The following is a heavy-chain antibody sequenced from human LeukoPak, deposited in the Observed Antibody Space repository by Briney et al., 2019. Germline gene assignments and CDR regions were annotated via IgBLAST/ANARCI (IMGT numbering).Heavy chain of an antibody. CDR2: ISGSGGTT. V-gene: IGHV3-23*01. D-gene: IGHD3-3*01. J-gene: IGHJ4*02. CDR3: AKRHYDFWSGYQNQMYYFDY. Sequence: GGSLRLSCAASGFTFSSYAMRWVPEAPEKGLEWVSAISGSGGTTYYADSVKGRFILSRDNSKNTLYLQMNSLRAEDTAVYYCAKRHYDFWSGYQNQMYYFDYWGQGALVTVSS. CDR1: GFTFSSYA.